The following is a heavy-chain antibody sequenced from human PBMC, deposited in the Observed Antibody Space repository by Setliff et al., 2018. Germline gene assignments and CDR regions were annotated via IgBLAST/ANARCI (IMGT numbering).Heavy chain of an antibody. CDR2: INTNTGNP. Sequence: ASVKVSCKASGYTFTGYAINWVRQAPGQGLEYLGRINTNTGNPTYVQGFTGRFVFSLDTSVSTAYLQISSLKAEDTAVYYCARGVYEYSYGYRGHYYYYMDVWGKGATVTVSS. V-gene: IGHV7-4-1*02. CDR3: ARGVYEYSYGYRGHYYYYMDV. CDR1: GYTFTGYA. J-gene: IGHJ6*03. D-gene: IGHD3-16*01.